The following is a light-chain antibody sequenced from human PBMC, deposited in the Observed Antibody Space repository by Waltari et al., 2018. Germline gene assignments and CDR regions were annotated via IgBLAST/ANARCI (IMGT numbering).Light chain of an antibody. Sequence: EIVLTQSPATLSLSPGERATLSCRASQSVSIYFAWYQQKPGQAPKLLIYDTSNRATGTPARFSGSGSGTDFTLTISSLEPEDFAFYYCQQRSNWPRTFGQGTKVEI. CDR3: QQRSNWPRT. J-gene: IGKJ1*01. CDR2: DTS. CDR1: QSVSIY. V-gene: IGKV3-11*01.